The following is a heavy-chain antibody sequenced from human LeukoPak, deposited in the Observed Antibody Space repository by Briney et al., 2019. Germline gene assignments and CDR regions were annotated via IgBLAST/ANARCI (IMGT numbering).Heavy chain of an antibody. CDR2: FDPEDGET. D-gene: IGHD2-2*01. J-gene: IGHJ3*02. V-gene: IGHV1-24*01. CDR3: ARGVGQYCSSTSCYAFDI. CDR1: GYTLTELS. Sequence: ASVKVSCKVSGYTLTELSMHWVRQAPGKGLEWMGGFDPEDGETIYAQKFQGRVTMTEDTSTDTAYMELSSLRSEDTAVYYCARGVGQYCSSTSCYAFDIWGQGTMVTVSS.